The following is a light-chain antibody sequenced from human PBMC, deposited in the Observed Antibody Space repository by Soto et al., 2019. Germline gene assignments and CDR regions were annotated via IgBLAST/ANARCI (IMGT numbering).Light chain of an antibody. J-gene: IGKJ4*01. Sequence: DIVMTQSPESLAVSLGERATINCKSSQSVLYSSNNKNYLAWYQQKAGQPPNLLIYWASTRESGVPDRFSGSGSGTDFTLTISSLQAEDVAVYYCQQYYGSPLTFGGGTKVEIK. CDR2: WAS. V-gene: IGKV4-1*01. CDR1: QSVLYSSNNKNY. CDR3: QQYYGSPLT.